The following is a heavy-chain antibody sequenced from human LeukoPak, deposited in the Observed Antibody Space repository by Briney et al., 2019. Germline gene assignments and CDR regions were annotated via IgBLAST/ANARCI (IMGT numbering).Heavy chain of an antibody. CDR1: GGSISSSSYY. Sequence: NPSETLSLTCTVSGGSISSSSYYWGWIRQPPGKGLEWIGSIYYSGSTYYNPSLKSRVSMSVDTSKNEFSLELRSVTAADTAVYFCARAGYTISSYRFDYWGQGALVTVSS. D-gene: IGHD3-16*02. CDR2: IYYSGST. CDR3: ARAGYTISSYRFDY. J-gene: IGHJ4*02. V-gene: IGHV4-39*07.